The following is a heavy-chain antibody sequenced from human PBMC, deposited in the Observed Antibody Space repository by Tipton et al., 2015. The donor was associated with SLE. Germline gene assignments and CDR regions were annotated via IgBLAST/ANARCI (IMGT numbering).Heavy chain of an antibody. D-gene: IGHD6-19*01. CDR3: AAGIAVAGSAKNY. CDR2: ISYDGSNK. CDR1: GFTFSSYG. Sequence: SLRLSCAASGFTFSSYGMHWVRQAPGKGLEWVAVISYDGSNKYYADSVKGRFTISRDTSKNTLYLQMNSLRAEDTAVYYCAAGIAVAGSAKNYWGQGTLVTVSS. J-gene: IGHJ4*02. V-gene: IGHV3-30*03.